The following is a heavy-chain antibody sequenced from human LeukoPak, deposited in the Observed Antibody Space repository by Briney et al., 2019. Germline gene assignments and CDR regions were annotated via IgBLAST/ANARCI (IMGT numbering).Heavy chain of an antibody. D-gene: IGHD3-10*01. J-gene: IGHJ4*02. V-gene: IGHV3-21*01. CDR2: ISSSSNYI. Sequence: GGSLRLSCAASGFTFNTYSMNWVRQAPGKGLEWVSSISSSSNYIYYADSVKGRFTISRDSAKNSLYLQMNSLRAEDTAVYYCARVGVRGSSPVGYFDYWGQGALVTVSS. CDR3: ARVGVRGSSPVGYFDY. CDR1: GFTFNTYS.